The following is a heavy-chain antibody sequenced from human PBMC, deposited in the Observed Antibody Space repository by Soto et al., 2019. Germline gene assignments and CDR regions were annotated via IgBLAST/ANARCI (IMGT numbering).Heavy chain of an antibody. Sequence: ASVKVSCKASGYTFNRYQMHWVRQAPGEGLEWMGIINPSDGSTGYAQKLQGRVTMTRDTSTSTVYMELNSLRSEDTAVYYCARHLGMDVWGQGTTVTVSS. V-gene: IGHV1-46*02. J-gene: IGHJ6*02. CDR2: INPSDGST. CDR1: GYTFNRYQ. CDR3: ARHLGMDV.